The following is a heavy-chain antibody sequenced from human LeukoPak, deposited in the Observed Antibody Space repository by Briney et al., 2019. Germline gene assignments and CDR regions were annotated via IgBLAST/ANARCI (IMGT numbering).Heavy chain of an antibody. CDR2: ISACNGNT. V-gene: IGHV1-18*01. D-gene: IGHD4-17*01. CDR3: ARALDYGDYYYYMDV. J-gene: IGHJ6*03. Sequence: ASVKVSCKASGYTFTSYGISWVRQAPGQGLEWMGWISACNGNTNYAQKLQGRVTMTTDTSTSTAYMELRSLRSDDTAVYYCARALDYGDYYYYMDVWGKGTTVTVSS. CDR1: GYTFTSYG.